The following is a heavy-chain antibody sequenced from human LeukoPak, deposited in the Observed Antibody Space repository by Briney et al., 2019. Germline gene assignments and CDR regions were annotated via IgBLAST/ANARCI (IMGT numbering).Heavy chain of an antibody. Sequence: GESLKISCKGSGYSFTNYWIGWVRQMPGKGLKWMGIIYPGDSDARYSPSFQGQVTISADKSISTAYLQWSSLKASDTAMYYCARGTLYRGWSYYLDFWGQGSQVTVSS. J-gene: IGHJ4*02. CDR3: ARGTLYRGWSYYLDF. CDR1: GYSFTNYW. CDR2: IYPGDSDA. V-gene: IGHV5-51*01. D-gene: IGHD6-19*01.